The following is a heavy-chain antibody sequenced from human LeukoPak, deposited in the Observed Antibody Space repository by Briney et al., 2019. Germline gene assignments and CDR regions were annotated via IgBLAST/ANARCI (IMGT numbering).Heavy chain of an antibody. CDR3: AKCGEIASFGYCSGGSCRNPRKNWFDP. V-gene: IGHV4-34*01. D-gene: IGHD2-15*01. CDR2: INHSGST. CDR1: GGSFSGYY. Sequence: SETLSLTCAVYGGSFSGYYWSWIRQPPGKGLEWIGEINHSGSTNYNPSLKSRVTISVDTSKNQFSLKLSSATAADTAVYYCAKCGEIASFGYCSGGSCRNPRKNWFDPWGQGTLVTVSS. J-gene: IGHJ5*02.